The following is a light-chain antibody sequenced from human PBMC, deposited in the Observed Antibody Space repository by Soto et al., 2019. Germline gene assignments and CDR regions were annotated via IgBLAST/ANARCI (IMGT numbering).Light chain of an antibody. Sequence: QSALTQPASVSGSPGQSITNSCTGTSSDVGGYNYVSWSQQHPGKAPKLIIYEVSNRPSGVSNRFSGSKSGNTASLTISGLQAEDEADYYCSSYTTTDTYVFGTGTKVTVL. J-gene: IGLJ1*01. CDR3: SSYTTTDTYV. CDR2: EVS. CDR1: SSDVGGYNY. V-gene: IGLV2-14*01.